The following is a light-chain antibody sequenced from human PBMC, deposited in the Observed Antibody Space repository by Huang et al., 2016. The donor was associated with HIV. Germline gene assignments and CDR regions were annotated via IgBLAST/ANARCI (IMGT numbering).Light chain of an antibody. J-gene: IGKJ1*01. CDR2: GAA. Sequence: EIVMTQSPATLSVSPGERATLSCRASQSVSSNLAWYQQKPGQAPRRLIYGAATRATGIPARFSGSVSGTDFTLTISSLQSEDFAVYYCQQYNNWPRTFGQGTKVEIK. CDR3: QQYNNWPRT. V-gene: IGKV3-15*01. CDR1: QSVSSN.